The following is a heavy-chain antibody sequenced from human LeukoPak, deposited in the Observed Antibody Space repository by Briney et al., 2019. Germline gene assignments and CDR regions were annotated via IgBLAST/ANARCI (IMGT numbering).Heavy chain of an antibody. J-gene: IGHJ4*02. D-gene: IGHD3-10*01. V-gene: IGHV3-33*01. Sequence: PGGSLRLSCAASGFPFSIYGINWVRQAPGKGLEWVAVIWSDGSHKYYADSVKARFTTSRDNSKDTLYLQMNSLRAEDTAVYYCARAVGPYDFWGQGTLVTVSS. CDR1: GFPFSIYG. CDR3: ARAVGPYDF. CDR2: IWSDGSHK.